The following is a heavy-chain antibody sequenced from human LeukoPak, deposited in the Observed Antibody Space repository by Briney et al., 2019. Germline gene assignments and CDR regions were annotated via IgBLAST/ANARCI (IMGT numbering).Heavy chain of an antibody. Sequence: GALRLSCTASEFTFSSYSMNWVRQAPGKGLEWLSYISWGSNVIYYADSVKGRFTTSRDDAKNSLFLQMNSLTDEDTAVYYCARDPGYSYALDYWGRGTLVTVSS. J-gene: IGHJ4*02. V-gene: IGHV3-48*02. CDR2: ISWGSNVI. CDR1: EFTFSSYS. D-gene: IGHD5-18*01. CDR3: ARDPGYSYALDY.